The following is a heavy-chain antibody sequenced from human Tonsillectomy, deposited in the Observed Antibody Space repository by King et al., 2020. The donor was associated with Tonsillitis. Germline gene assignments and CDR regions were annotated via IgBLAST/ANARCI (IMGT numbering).Heavy chain of an antibody. Sequence: EVQLVESGAEVKKPGESLRISCKGSAYSFTSYWINWVRQMPGKGLEWMGRIDPSDSNTNYRPSFQGHVTFSADKSNSTAYLQWSSLKASDTAIYYCARGRTHCSGGNCYTWFDPWGQGTLVTVSS. J-gene: IGHJ5*02. D-gene: IGHD2-15*01. CDR3: ARGRTHCSGGNCYTWFDP. V-gene: IGHV5-10-1*03. CDR2: IDPSDSNT. CDR1: AYSFTSYW.